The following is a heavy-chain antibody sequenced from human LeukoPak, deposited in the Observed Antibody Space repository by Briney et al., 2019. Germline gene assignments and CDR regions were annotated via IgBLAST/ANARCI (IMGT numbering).Heavy chain of an antibody. CDR1: GGSISSYY. CDR2: LFNNGST. J-gene: IGHJ4*02. D-gene: IGHD3-10*01. V-gene: IGHV4-59*01. CDR3: ARIWFGLRRLYYFDY. Sequence: SETLSLTCTVSGGSISSYYWSWIRQPPGKGLEWIGYLFNNGSTNYNPSLKSRVTLSVGTSKNQFSLKVTSVIAADTAVYFCARIWFGLRRLYYFDYWGQGTLVTVSS.